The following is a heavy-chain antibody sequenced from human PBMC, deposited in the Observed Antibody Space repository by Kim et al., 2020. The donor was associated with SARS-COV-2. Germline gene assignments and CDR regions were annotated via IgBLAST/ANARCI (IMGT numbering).Heavy chain of an antibody. V-gene: IGHV3-23*01. CDR3: AKGPWSTGCPADY. CDR1: GFTFSGFA. J-gene: IGHJ4*01. CDR2: IKSSGSYI. Sequence: GGSLRLSCAASGFTFSGFAMSWVRQAPGKGLEWVSTIKSSGSYIHYAESVKGRFTISRDNSKNTLFLEMNSLRATDTAVYYCAKGPWSTGCPADYWGHGTLVTVSS. D-gene: IGHD2-2*01.